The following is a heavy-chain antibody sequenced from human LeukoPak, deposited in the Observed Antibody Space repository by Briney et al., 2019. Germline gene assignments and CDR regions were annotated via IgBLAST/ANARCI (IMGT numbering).Heavy chain of an antibody. CDR1: GYTFTSYD. D-gene: IGHD3-3*01. J-gene: IGHJ5*02. Sequence: GASVKVSCKASGYTFTSYDINWVRQATGQGLEWMGWMNPNSGNTGYAQKFQGRVTMPRNTSISTAYMELSSLRSEDTAVYYCARGRITIFGVADNWFDPWGQGTLVTVSS. CDR3: ARGRITIFGVADNWFDP. CDR2: MNPNSGNT. V-gene: IGHV1-8*01.